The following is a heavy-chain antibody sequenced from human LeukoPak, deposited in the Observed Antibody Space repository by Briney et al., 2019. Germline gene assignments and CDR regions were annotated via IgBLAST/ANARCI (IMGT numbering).Heavy chain of an antibody. V-gene: IGHV4-39*01. CDR2: ISYSGT. Sequence: SETLSLTCTVSGGSISISNYYWGWIRQPPGRGLEWIGSISYSGTYYNPSLKSRLTISVDTSKNHFSLNLRSVTAADTAVYYCARRTSNRVGAIDYWGQGTLVTVSS. CDR1: GGSISISNYY. D-gene: IGHD1-26*01. J-gene: IGHJ4*02. CDR3: ARRTSNRVGAIDY.